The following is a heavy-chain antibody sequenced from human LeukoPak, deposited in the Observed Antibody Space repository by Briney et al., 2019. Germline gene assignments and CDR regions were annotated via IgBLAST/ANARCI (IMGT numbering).Heavy chain of an antibody. V-gene: IGHV4-34*01. Sequence: SETLSLTCAVYGGSFSGYYWSWIRQPPGKGLEWIGEINHSGSTNYNPSLKSRVTISVDTSKNQFSLKLSSVTAADTAVYYCARGYYYDSSGYYYTYYFDYWGQGTLVTASS. CDR1: GGSFSGYY. J-gene: IGHJ4*02. CDR3: ARGYYYDSSGYYYTYYFDY. CDR2: INHSGST. D-gene: IGHD3-22*01.